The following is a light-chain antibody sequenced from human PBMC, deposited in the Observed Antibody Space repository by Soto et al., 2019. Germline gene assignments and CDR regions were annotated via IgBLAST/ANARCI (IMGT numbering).Light chain of an antibody. V-gene: IGLV2-8*01. CDR3: ISYAGSNNFVV. CDR1: SSDVGGYNY. J-gene: IGLJ2*01. CDR2: EVS. Sequence: QSVLTQPPSASGAPGQSVTISCTGTSSDVGGYNYVSWYQQHPGKAPKLMIYEVSKRPSGVPDRFSGSNSGNTASLTVSGLQAEDEADYYCISYAGSNNFVVFGGGTQLTVL.